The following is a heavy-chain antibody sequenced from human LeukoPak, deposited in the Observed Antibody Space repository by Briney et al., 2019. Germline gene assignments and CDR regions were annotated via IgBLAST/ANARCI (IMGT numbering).Heavy chain of an antibody. CDR2: ISGSGGST. D-gene: IGHD3-3*01. CDR3: AKFTIFGVVIGDFDY. J-gene: IGHJ4*02. Sequence: GGSLRLSCAASGFTFSSYAMSWVRQAPGKGLEWVSAISGSGGSTYYADSVKGRFTISRDNSKNTLYLQMNSLRAEDTAVYYCAKFTIFGVVIGDFDYWGQGTLVTVSS. V-gene: IGHV3-23*01. CDR1: GFTFSSYA.